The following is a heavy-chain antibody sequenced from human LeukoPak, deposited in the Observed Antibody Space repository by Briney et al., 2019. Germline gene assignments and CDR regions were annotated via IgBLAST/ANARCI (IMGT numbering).Heavy chain of an antibody. CDR3: ARPQYCSSTSCYTSFAFDI. V-gene: IGHV1-69*13. CDR2: VIPIFGTA. D-gene: IGHD2-2*02. J-gene: IGHJ3*02. CDR1: GGTFSSYA. Sequence: ASVKVSCKASGGTFSSYAISWVRQAPGQGLEWMGRVIPIFGTANYAQKFQGRVTITADESTSTAYMELSSLRSEDTAVYYCARPQYCSSTSCYTSFAFDIWGQGTMVTVSS.